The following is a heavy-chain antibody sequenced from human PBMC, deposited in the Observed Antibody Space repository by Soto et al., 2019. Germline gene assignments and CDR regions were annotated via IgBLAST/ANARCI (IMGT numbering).Heavy chain of an antibody. V-gene: IGHV1-2*02. D-gene: IGHD3-3*01. CDR3: ARDYWSGDSYYYGMYV. CDR2: INPNSGGP. Sequence: ASVKVSCKASGYTFTGYYIHWVQQAPGQRLEWMGYINPNSGGPNYAQKFQGRVTMTRDTSISTAYMELSRLRSDDTAVYFCARDYWSGDSYYYGMYVWGQGTTVTVSS. CDR1: GYTFTGYY. J-gene: IGHJ6*02.